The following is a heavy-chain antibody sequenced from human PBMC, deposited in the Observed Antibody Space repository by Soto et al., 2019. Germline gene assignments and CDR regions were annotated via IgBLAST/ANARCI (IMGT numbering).Heavy chain of an antibody. V-gene: IGHV4-30-2*06. D-gene: IGHD5-12*01. Sequence: QLRLQESGSGVVETSESLSLTCTVFGASITYGGYSWSWIRQSPGRGLEWIGHITHLENTYFNPSFKSRLSMAIDRAKNQFSLKLTTMNAADKCRYFCVRGCGNDPFEYWGQGILVTVSS. CDR2: ITHLENT. J-gene: IGHJ4*02. CDR1: GASITYGGYS. CDR3: VRGCGNDPFEY.